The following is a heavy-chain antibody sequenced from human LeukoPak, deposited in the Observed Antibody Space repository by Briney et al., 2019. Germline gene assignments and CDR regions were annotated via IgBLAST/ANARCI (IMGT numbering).Heavy chain of an antibody. CDR2: IYPGDSDV. D-gene: IGHD2-15*01. CDR1: GYSFTNYW. Sequence: SGESLKISCKASGYSFTNYWISWVRQMPGKGLDWMGIIYPGDSDVRYNPSFQGQVTISADKSINTAYLQWSSLKASDTATYYCARLYRYCSGGDCYPYYFDNWGQGTLVTVSS. J-gene: IGHJ4*02. V-gene: IGHV5-51*01. CDR3: ARLYRYCSGGDCYPYYFDN.